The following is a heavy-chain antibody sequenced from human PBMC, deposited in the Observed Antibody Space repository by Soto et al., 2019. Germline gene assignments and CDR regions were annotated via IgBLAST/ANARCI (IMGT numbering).Heavy chain of an antibody. J-gene: IGHJ4*02. CDR3: ARDNPLMRTGQQQPKRDFDY. CDR2: SNHSGIT. CDR1: GGSFSVYY. D-gene: IGHD6-13*01. V-gene: IGHV4-34*01. Sequence: SETLSLTYAVHGGSFSVYYWLWIRQPPGKGLEWSGESNHSGITSYSPSLRSRVTISVDTSKNQFSLKLSPVTAADTAVHHCARDNPLMRTGQQQPKRDFDYWGQGTLVTVSS.